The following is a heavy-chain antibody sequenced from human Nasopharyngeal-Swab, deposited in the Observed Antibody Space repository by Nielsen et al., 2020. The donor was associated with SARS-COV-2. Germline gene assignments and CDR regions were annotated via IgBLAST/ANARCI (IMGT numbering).Heavy chain of an antibody. V-gene: IGHV3-7*01. D-gene: IGHD6-13*01. CDR1: GFTLSSYW. CDR3: ATCGGSSWYFDY. CDR2: IKQDGSEK. Sequence: GGSLRLSCAASGFTLSSYWMSWVRQAPGKGLEWVANIKQDGSEKYYVDPVKGRFTISRDNAKNSLYLQMNSLRAEDTAVYYCATCGGSSWYFDYWGQGTLVTVSS. J-gene: IGHJ4*02.